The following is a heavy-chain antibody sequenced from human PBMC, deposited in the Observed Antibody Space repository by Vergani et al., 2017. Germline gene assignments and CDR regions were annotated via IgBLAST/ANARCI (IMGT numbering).Heavy chain of an antibody. Sequence: QVQLQESGPGLVKPSQTLSLTCTVYGGSISSYYWSWIRQPPGKGLEWIGYIYYSGSTNYNPSLKSRVTISVDTSKNQFSLKLSSVTAADTAVYYCARGARDIVVVVAATWNWFDPWGQGTLVTVSS. V-gene: IGHV4-59*01. J-gene: IGHJ5*02. CDR3: ARGARDIVVVVAATWNWFDP. CDR1: GGSISSYY. D-gene: IGHD2-15*01. CDR2: IYYSGST.